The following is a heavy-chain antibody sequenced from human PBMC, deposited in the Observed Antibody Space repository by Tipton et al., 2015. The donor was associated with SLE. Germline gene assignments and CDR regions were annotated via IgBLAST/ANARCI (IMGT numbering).Heavy chain of an antibody. J-gene: IGHJ4*02. Sequence: TLSLTCTVSGYSISGGYYWAWIRQPPGKGLEWIGYIYFSGSTSSYNPSLKSRVTISVDTSKNQFSLKLSSVTAADTAVYYCARLNQYGSGSLFDYWGQGTLVTVSS. CDR1: GYSISGGYY. V-gene: IGHV4-38-2*02. CDR3: ARLNQYGSGSLFDY. CDR2: IYFSGST. D-gene: IGHD3-10*01.